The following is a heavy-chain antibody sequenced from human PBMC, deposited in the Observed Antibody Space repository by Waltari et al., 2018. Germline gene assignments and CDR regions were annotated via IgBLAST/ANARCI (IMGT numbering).Heavy chain of an antibody. V-gene: IGHV3-7*03. J-gene: IGHJ3*02. Sequence: EVQLVESGGGLVQPGGSLRLSCAASGFTFSRYWMSLVRQAPGKGLEWVANIKQDGSEKYYVDSVKGRFTISRDNAKNSLYLQMNSLRAEDTAVYYCARDETGDGAFDIWGQGTMVTVSS. D-gene: IGHD7-27*01. CDR2: IKQDGSEK. CDR1: GFTFSRYW. CDR3: ARDETGDGAFDI.